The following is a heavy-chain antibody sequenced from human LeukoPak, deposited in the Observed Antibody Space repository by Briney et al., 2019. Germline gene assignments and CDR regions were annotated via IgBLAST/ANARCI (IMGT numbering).Heavy chain of an antibody. J-gene: IGHJ3*02. V-gene: IGHV1-2*02. CDR2: INPNSGGT. Sequence: ASVKLSCKASGYTFTGYYMHWVRQAPGQGLEWMGWINPNSGGTKYAQKVQGRVTMTRDTSISTPYMELSRLRSDDTAVYYCAISSSDLDAFDIWGQGKMVTVSS. CDR3: AISSSDLDAFDI. D-gene: IGHD6-6*01. CDR1: GYTFTGYY.